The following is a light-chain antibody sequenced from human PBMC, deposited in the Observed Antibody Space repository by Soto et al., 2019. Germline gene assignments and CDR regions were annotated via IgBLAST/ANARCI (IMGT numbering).Light chain of an antibody. J-gene: IGLJ2*01. Sequence: QSVLTQPASVSGSPGQSITISCTGTSSDVGGYNYVSWYQQHPGKAPKLMIYEVINRPSGVSNRFSGSKSGNTASLTISGLQAEDEADYYCSSYTSSSNVVFGGGTKLTVL. CDR1: SSDVGGYNY. V-gene: IGLV2-14*01. CDR3: SSYTSSSNVV. CDR2: EVI.